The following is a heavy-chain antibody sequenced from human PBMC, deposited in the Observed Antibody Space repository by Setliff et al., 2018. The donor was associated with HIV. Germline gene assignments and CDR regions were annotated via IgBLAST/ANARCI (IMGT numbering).Heavy chain of an antibody. CDR2: IYTSGST. J-gene: IGHJ4*02. V-gene: IGHV4-61*02. CDR1: GGSISSSSYY. D-gene: IGHD3-3*01. CDR3: ARSPTNTYYNFWSGYSYFDY. Sequence: KASETLSLTCTVSGGSISSSSYYWSWIRQPAGKGLEWIGRIYTSGSTNYNPSLKSRVTISVDTSKNQFSLKLSSVTAADTAVYYCARSPTNTYYNFWSGYSYFDYWGQGTLVTVSS.